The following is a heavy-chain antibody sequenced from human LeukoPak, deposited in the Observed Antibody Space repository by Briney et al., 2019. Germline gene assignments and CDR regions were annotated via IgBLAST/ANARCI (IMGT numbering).Heavy chain of an antibody. J-gene: IGHJ4*02. CDR3: AESYKYGGGLFDY. Sequence: GGSLRLSCAASGFTFSNYAMSWVRQAPGKGLEWVSTISSSGASTSYADSVKGRFTISRDSSKSTLYLQMDSLRAEDTAVYYCAESYKYGGGLFDYWGQGTLVTVSS. CDR1: GFTFSNYA. CDR2: ISSSGAST. D-gene: IGHD5-24*01. V-gene: IGHV3-23*01.